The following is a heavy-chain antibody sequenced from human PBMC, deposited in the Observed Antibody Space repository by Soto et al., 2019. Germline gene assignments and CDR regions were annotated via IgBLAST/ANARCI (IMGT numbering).Heavy chain of an antibody. D-gene: IGHD6-13*01. J-gene: IGHJ4*02. CDR1: GSTFSSYA. CDR3: AKARPYSSSWQRRAPFDY. Sequence: GGSLRLSCAASGSTFSSYAMSWVRQAPGKGLEWVSAISGSGGSTYYADSVKGRFTISRDNSKNTLYLQMNSLRAEDTAVYYCAKARPYSSSWQRRAPFDYWGQGTLVTVSS. CDR2: ISGSGGST. V-gene: IGHV3-23*01.